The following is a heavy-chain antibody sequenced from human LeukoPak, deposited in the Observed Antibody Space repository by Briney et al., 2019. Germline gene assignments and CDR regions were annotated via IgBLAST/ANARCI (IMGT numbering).Heavy chain of an antibody. D-gene: IGHD3-16*01. CDR3: GGGEVWYFDY. CDR1: GYSISGGYY. Sequence: SETLSLTCTVSGYSISGGYYWGWIRQPPGKGLEWIGTIYHSGSTYYNPSLKSRVTISVDTSKNQFSLQLRSSTAAGAGGYNCGGGEVWYFDYWGQGILVTVSS. J-gene: IGHJ4*02. CDR2: IYHSGST. V-gene: IGHV4-38-2*02.